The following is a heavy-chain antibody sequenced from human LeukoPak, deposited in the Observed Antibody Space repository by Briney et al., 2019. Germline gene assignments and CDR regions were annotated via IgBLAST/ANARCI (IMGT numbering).Heavy chain of an antibody. CDR2: IIPIFGTA. V-gene: IGHV1-69*06. CDR1: GGTFSSYV. Sequence: GASVKVSCTASGGTFSSYVISWVRQAPGQGLEWMGGIIPIFGTANYAQKFQGRVTITADKSTSTAYMELSSLRSEDTAVYYCARDEIAVADLWGQGTMVTVSS. J-gene: IGHJ3*01. D-gene: IGHD6-19*01. CDR3: ARDEIAVADL.